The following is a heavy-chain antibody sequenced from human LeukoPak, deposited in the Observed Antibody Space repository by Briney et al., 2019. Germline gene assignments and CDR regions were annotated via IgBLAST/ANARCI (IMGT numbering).Heavy chain of an antibody. CDR1: GFTFSSYG. J-gene: IGHJ4*02. D-gene: IGHD6-19*01. CDR2: ISYDGSNK. CDR3: AKSQWLASYFDY. V-gene: IGHV3-30*18. Sequence: GGSLRLSCAASGFTFSSYGMHWVRQAPGKGHEWVAVISYDGSNKYYADSVKGRFTISRDNSKNTLYLQMNSLRAEDTAVYYCAKSQWLASYFDYWGQGTLVTVSS.